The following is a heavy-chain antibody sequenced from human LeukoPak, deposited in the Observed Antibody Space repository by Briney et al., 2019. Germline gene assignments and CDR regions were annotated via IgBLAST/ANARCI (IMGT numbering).Heavy chain of an antibody. V-gene: IGHV3-49*04. CDR2: LRSKAYDGTT. Sequence: PGGSLRLSCSVSGFIFDDYSLHWVRQAPGKGLEWVGFLRSKAYDGTTEYAASVKGRATISRDDSKSVAYLQLNSLKTEDTAMYYCARAQPRLGEFHFDHWGQGTLVTVSS. J-gene: IGHJ4*02. CDR1: GFIFDDYS. CDR3: ARAQPRLGEFHFDH. D-gene: IGHD3-16*01.